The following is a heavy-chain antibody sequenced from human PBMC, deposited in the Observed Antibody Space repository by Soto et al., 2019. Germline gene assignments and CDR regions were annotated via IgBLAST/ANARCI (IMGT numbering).Heavy chain of an antibody. J-gene: IGHJ4*02. V-gene: IGHV6-1*01. CDR1: GDSVSSNNAA. CDR2: TYYRSTWYN. Sequence: PSQTLSLTCAISGDSVSSNNAAWNWIRQSPSRGLEWLGRTYYRSTWYNDYAVSVKSRITINPDTPKNQFSLHLNSVTPEDTAVYYCARGHGVAGTFDYWGQGTLVIVSS. D-gene: IGHD2-15*01. CDR3: ARGHGVAGTFDY.